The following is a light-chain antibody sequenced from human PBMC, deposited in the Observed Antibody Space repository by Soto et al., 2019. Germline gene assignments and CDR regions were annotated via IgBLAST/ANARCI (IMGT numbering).Light chain of an antibody. J-gene: IGLJ2*01. V-gene: IGLV2-8*01. Sequence: QSALTQPPSASGSLGQSVTISCTGTSSDVGGYNYVSWHQQHPGKAPKVMIYEVTKRPPGVPDRFSGSKSGNTASLTVSGLQAEDEADYYCISFAGGGNPVLLGGGIKLTVL. CDR2: EVT. CDR3: ISFAGGGNPVL. CDR1: SSDVGGYNY.